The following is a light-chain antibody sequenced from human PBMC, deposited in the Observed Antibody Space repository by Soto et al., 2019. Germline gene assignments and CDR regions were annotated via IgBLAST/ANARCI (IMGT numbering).Light chain of an antibody. CDR3: QQYNSYSWT. CDR2: EAS. Sequence: TLSPTDADRVTITCRASQNINSWLAWYQQKPGKAPNLLIYEASSLESGVPSRFGGSGSGTEFTLTISSLQPDDFATYYCQQYNSYSWTFGQGTKVDIK. CDR1: QNINSW. V-gene: IGKV1-5*03. J-gene: IGKJ1*01.